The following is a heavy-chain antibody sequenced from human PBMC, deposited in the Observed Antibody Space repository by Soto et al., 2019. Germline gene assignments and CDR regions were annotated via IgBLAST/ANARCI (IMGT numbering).Heavy chain of an antibody. V-gene: IGHV4-34*01. CDR2: INHSGST. D-gene: IGHD4-17*01. CDR3: ARSHGDYVDWYFDL. CDR1: GGSFSGYY. J-gene: IGHJ2*01. Sequence: QVQLQQWGAGLLKPSETLSLTCAVYGGSFSGYYWSWIRQPPGKGLEWIGEINHSGSTNYNPSLKSRVTRSVDTSKNQFSLKLSSVTAADTAVYYCARSHGDYVDWYFDLWGRGTLVTVSS.